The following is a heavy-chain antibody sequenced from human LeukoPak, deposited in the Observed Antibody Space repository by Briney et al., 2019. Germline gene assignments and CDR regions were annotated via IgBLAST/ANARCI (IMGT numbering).Heavy chain of an antibody. J-gene: IGHJ6*02. Sequence: GGSLRLSCAASGFTFSTYWTSWVRQAPGKGLEWVANIKPDGSEKDYVDSLKGRFTISRDNAKNSLYLQVNSLRAEDTAVYYCARFGVPYGVDVWGQGTTVTVSS. CDR3: ARFGVPYGVDV. CDR1: GFTFSTYW. V-gene: IGHV3-7*04. D-gene: IGHD3-16*01. CDR2: IKPDGSEK.